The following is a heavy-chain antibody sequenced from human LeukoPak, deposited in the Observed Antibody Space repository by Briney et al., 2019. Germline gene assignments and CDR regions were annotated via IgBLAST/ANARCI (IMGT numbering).Heavy chain of an antibody. CDR2: IKSKIDGGTI. J-gene: IGHJ4*02. D-gene: IGHD2-15*01. V-gene: IGHV3-15*01. CDR1: GFTFSNAY. CDR3: ASTVVVAATPIDY. Sequence: GGSLRLSCAASGFTFSNAYMIWVRQAPGKGLEWVGRIKSKIDGGTIDYAAPVKGRFTISRDDSRNTLHLQMNSLRAEDTAVYYCASTVVVAATPIDYWGQGTLVTVSS.